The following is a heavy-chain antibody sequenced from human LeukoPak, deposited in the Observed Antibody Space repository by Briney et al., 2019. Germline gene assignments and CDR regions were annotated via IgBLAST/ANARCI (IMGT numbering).Heavy chain of an antibody. CDR1: GYTFTGYY. CDR3: ARGGSYYDFWSGYYSRDFDY. J-gene: IGHJ4*02. D-gene: IGHD3-3*01. CDR2: INPNSGGT. Sequence: ASVKVSCKASGYTFTGYYMHWVRQAPGQGLEWMGWINPNSGGTNYAQKLQGRVTMTTGTSTSTAYMELRSLRSDDTAVYYCARGGSYYDFWSGYYSRDFDYWGQGTLVTVSS. V-gene: IGHV1-2*02.